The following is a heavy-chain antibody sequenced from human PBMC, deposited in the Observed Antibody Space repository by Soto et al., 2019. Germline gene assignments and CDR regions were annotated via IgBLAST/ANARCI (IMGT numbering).Heavy chain of an antibody. CDR1: GGSFSGYY. CDR3: ARSDGRY. CDR2: INHSGST. V-gene: IGHV4-34*01. J-gene: IGHJ4*02. Sequence: SETVSLTCAVYGGSFSGYYWSWIRQPPGKGLEWIGEINHSGSTNYNPSLKSRVTISVDTSKNQFSLKLSSVTAADTAVYYCARSDGRYWGQGTLVTVSS.